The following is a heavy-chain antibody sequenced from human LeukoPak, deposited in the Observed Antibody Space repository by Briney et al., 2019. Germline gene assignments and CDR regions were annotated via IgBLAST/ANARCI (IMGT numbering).Heavy chain of an antibody. J-gene: IGHJ4*02. CDR2: IKQDGSEK. CDR1: GFTFSSYW. CDR3: ARHGSGYLFDH. Sequence: GGSLRLSCAASGFTFSSYWMSWVRQAPGKGLEWVANIKQDGSEKYYVDSVRGRFTISRDNAKNSLYLQMNSLRAEDTAVYYCARHGSGYLFDHWGQGTLVTVSS. V-gene: IGHV3-7*01. D-gene: IGHD3-22*01.